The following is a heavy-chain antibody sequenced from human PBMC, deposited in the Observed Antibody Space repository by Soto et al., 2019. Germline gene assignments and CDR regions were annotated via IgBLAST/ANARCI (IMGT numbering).Heavy chain of an antibody. D-gene: IGHD3-22*01. CDR1: GYRFTSYW. Sequence: PGESLKISCKGSGYRFTSYWIAWVRQMPGKGLEWVGIVYPDDSDIRYSPSFQGQVTISADRSNSTAYLQWRSLKASDTAIYFCARQFASSGYYPHYCDRGTQVTVSS. CDR3: ARQFASSGYYPHY. V-gene: IGHV5-51*01. J-gene: IGHJ4*02. CDR2: VYPDDSDI.